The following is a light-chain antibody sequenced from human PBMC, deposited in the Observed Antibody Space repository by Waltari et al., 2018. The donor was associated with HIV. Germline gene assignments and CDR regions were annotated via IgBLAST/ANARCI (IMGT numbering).Light chain of an antibody. CDR1: SSNIGSNT. CDR3: AAWDDSLNGYV. CDR2: SNN. V-gene: IGLV1-44*01. Sequence: QSVLTQPPSASGTPGQRVTISCSGSSSNIGSNTVHWYQQLPGTAPKLLIHSNNQRPSGVPDRFSGSKSGTSASLAISGLQSEDEADYYCAAWDDSLNGYVFGTGTKVTVL. J-gene: IGLJ1*01.